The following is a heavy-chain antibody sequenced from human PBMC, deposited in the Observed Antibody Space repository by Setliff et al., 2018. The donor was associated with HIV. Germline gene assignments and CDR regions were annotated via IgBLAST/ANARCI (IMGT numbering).Heavy chain of an antibody. V-gene: IGHV4-61*05. CDR2: IYYSGST. CDR3: ARRGYDAFDI. CDR1: GGSISSGGYY. J-gene: IGHJ3*02. D-gene: IGHD2-15*01. Sequence: SETLSLTCTVSGGSISSGGYYWSWIRQPPGKGLEWIGYIYYSGSTNYNPSLKSRVTISVDKSKNQFSLKLSSVTAADTAVYYCARRGYDAFDIWGQGTMVTVSS.